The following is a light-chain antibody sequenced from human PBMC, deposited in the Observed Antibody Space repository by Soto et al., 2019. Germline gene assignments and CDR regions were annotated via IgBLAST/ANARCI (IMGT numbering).Light chain of an antibody. CDR2: NDN. J-gene: IGLJ2*01. CDR3: AAWDDSLNGVV. CDR1: SSNIDGNT. V-gene: IGLV1-44*01. Sequence: QSVLTQPPLASGTPGQRVTISCSGSSSNIDGNTVNWYQQLPGTAPRLLIYNDNQRPSGVPDRFSGSKSGTSASLAISGLQSEDEADYFCAAWDDSLNGVVFGGGTKLTVL.